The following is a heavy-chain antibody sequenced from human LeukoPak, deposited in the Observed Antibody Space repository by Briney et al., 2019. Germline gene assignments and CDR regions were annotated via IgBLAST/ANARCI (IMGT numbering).Heavy chain of an antibody. J-gene: IGHJ6*04. CDR2: IYSGGST. CDR3: AELGITMIGGV. Sequence: GGSLRLSCATSGFTVSTNYMSWVRQAPGKGLEWVSVIYSGGSTYYADSVKGRFTISRDNAKNSLQMNSLRAEDTAVYYCAELGITMIGGVWGKGTTVTISS. V-gene: IGHV3-53*01. CDR1: GFTVSTNY. D-gene: IGHD3-10*02.